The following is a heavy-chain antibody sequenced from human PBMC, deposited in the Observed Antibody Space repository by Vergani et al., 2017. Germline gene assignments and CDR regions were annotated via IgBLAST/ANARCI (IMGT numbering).Heavy chain of an antibody. D-gene: IGHD2-15*01. J-gene: IGHJ4*01. V-gene: IGHV3-66*02. CDR1: GFRVTTYY. CDR3: TRSECSGTTCYGHYFDL. Sequence: VELLESGGGLAQPGGSLRVSCSASGFRVTTYYMSWVRQAPGKGREWVSVIKSDGRTSYAESVRGRFTISRDTSRNSVYLQMNILSVEVTGVYYCTRSECSGTTCYGHYFDLWCHGILVTVSS. CDR2: IKSDGRT.